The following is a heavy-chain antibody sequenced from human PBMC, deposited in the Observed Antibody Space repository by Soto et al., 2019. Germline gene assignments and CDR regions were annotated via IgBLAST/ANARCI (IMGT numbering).Heavy chain of an antibody. Sequence: GGSLRLSCAASGFTFSDAWMSWVRQAPGKGLEWVGRIKSKTDGGTTDYAAPVKGRFTISRDDSKNTLYLQMNSLKTEDTAVYYCTTDGGYSSGWYTLAGYWGQGTLVTVSS. J-gene: IGHJ4*02. CDR1: GFTFSDAW. CDR3: TTDGGYSSGWYTLAGY. D-gene: IGHD6-19*01. CDR2: IKSKTDGGTT. V-gene: IGHV3-15*01.